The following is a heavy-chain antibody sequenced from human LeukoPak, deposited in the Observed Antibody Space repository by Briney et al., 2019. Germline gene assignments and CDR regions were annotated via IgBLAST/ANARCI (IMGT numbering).Heavy chain of an antibody. CDR3: ARPRYGRVVRGVKGGYFDY. CDR2: IYPGDSDT. D-gene: IGHD3-10*01. J-gene: IGHJ4*02. V-gene: IGHV5-51*01. Sequence: GESLKISCKGSGYGFTSYRIGWVRQIPGKGLEWMGIIYPGDSDTRYSPSFQGQVTISADKSISTAYLQWSSLKASDTAMYYCARPRYGRVVRGVKGGYFDYWGQGTLVTVSS. CDR1: GYGFTSYR.